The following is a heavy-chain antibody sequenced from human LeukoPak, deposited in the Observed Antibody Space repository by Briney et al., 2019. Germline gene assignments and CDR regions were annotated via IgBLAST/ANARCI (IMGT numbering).Heavy chain of an antibody. CDR1: GFTFSSYG. D-gene: IGHD5-24*01. J-gene: IGHJ4*02. Sequence: GGSLRLSCAASGFTFSSYGMHWVRQAPGKGLEWVAVISYDGSNKYYADSVKGRFTISRDNAKNPLYLQMNSLRAEDTALYYCANLHGGYNYFDYWGQGTLVTVSS. CDR2: ISYDGSNK. V-gene: IGHV3-30*18. CDR3: ANLHGGYNYFDY.